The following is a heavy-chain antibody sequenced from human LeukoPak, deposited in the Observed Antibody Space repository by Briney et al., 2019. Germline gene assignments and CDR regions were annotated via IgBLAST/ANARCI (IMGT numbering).Heavy chain of an antibody. Sequence: PGGSLRLSCAASGFTLSTYAMSWARQAPGKGLEWVSAISGSGGSTNYADSVKGRDTVSRDNSKSTLYLQMNSLRAEDTAVYYCAKSSYYDSSGYYREYYFDYWGQGTLVTVSS. CDR2: ISGSGGST. CDR3: AKSSYYDSSGYYREYYFDY. V-gene: IGHV3-23*01. J-gene: IGHJ4*02. CDR1: GFTLSTYA. D-gene: IGHD3-22*01.